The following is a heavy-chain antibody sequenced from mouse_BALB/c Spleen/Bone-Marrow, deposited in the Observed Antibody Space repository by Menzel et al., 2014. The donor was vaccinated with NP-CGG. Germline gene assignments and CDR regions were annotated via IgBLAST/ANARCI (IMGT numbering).Heavy chain of an antibody. CDR1: GFKFKDTH. CDR2: IDPASGDT. V-gene: IGHV14-3*02. J-gene: IGHJ3*01. Sequence: EVKLMESGAELVKPGASVKLSCTASGFKFKDTHMHWVKQRPEQGLEWIGRIDPASGDTKYDPKFQGKAAITGDTSSNTAYLQLSSLTSEDTAVYYGSRDYGGTAWFAYWGQGTLVTVSA. CDR3: SRDYGGTAWFAY. D-gene: IGHD1-1*01.